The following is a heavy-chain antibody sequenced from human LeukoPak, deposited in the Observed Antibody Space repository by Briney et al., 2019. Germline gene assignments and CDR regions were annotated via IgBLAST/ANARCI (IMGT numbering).Heavy chain of an antibody. Sequence: TSETLSLTCTVSGGSISSDTCYWSWIRQPAGKGLEWIGRMYNSGSTNYNPSLKSRVTISVDTSNNQFSLRLSSVTAADTAVYYCARDILGFGPFDYWGQGTLVTVSS. CDR1: GGSISSDTCY. CDR2: MYNSGST. J-gene: IGHJ4*02. CDR3: ARDILGFGPFDY. V-gene: IGHV4-61*02. D-gene: IGHD3-10*01.